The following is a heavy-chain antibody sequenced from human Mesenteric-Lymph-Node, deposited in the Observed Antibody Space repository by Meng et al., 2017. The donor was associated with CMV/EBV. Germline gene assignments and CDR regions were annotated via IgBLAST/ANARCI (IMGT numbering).Heavy chain of an antibody. D-gene: IGHD1-14*01. CDR2: IYYSGST. V-gene: IGHV4-31*03. J-gene: IGHJ4*02. CDR3: ARIPPPGPFDY. Sequence: STVSGGSISSGGYYWSWIRQHPGKGLEWIGYIYYSGSTYYNPSLKSRVTISVDTSKNQFSLKLSSVTAADTAVYYCARIPPPGPFDYWGQGTLVTVSS. CDR1: GGSISSGGYY.